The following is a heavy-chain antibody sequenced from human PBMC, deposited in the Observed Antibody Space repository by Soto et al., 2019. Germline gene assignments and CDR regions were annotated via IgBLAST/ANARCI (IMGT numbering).Heavy chain of an antibody. Sequence: EVQLLESGGGLVQPGGSLRLSCAASGFTFSSYAMSWVRQAPGKGLEWVSAISGSGGSTYYADSVKGRFTISRDNSKNPLYLQMNSLRAEDTVVYYCATLGPEEWLLWSAYYFDYWGQGTLVTVSS. CDR2: ISGSGGST. V-gene: IGHV3-23*01. CDR3: ATLGPEEWLLWSAYYFDY. J-gene: IGHJ4*02. D-gene: IGHD3-3*01. CDR1: GFTFSSYA.